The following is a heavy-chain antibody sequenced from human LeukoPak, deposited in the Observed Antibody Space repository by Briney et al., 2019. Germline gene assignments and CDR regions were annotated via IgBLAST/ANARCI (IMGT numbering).Heavy chain of an antibody. V-gene: IGHV3-30*02. CDR1: GFTFSSYG. Sequence: GGSLRLSCAASGFTFSSYGMHWVRQAPGKGLEWVAFIRYDGSNKYYADSVKGRFTISRDNSKNTLYLQMNSLGAEDTAVYYCAKGESGYDSYSDYWGQGTLVTVSS. J-gene: IGHJ4*02. D-gene: IGHD5-12*01. CDR2: IRYDGSNK. CDR3: AKGESGYDSYSDY.